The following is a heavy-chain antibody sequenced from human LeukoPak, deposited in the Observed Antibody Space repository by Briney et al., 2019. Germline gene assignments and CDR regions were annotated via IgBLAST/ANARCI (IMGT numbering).Heavy chain of an antibody. J-gene: IGHJ4*02. CDR2: IYPGDSDT. CDR3: ARLGDYSYRIAVLGGYDY. CDR1: GYSFTSYW. Sequence: GESLKISCKGSGYSFTSYWIGWVRQMPGKGLEWMGIIYPGDSDTRYSPSFQGQVTISADKSISTAYLQWSSLKASDTAMYYCARLGDYSYRIAVLGGYDYWGQGTLVTVSS. V-gene: IGHV5-51*01. D-gene: IGHD6-19*01.